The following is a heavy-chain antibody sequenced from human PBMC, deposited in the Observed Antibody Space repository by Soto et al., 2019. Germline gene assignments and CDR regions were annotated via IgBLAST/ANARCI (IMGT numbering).Heavy chain of an antibody. CDR2: ISGSGGRT. J-gene: IGHJ3*02. CDR3: AKGGYYSLFDI. Sequence: PGGSLRLSCVASGFPFSRYAMSGVRQNPGKGLEWVSGISGSGGRTYYADSVKGRFTISRDNSNNTLSLQMHILRVEDTAVYFCAKGGYYSLFDIWGQGTMVTVSS. V-gene: IGHV3-23*01. CDR1: GFPFSRYA. D-gene: IGHD3-16*01.